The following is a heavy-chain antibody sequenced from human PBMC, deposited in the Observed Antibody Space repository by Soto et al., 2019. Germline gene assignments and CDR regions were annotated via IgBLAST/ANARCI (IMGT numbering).Heavy chain of an antibody. Sequence: ASVKVSCKASGYTFTSYAMHWVRQAPGQRLEWMGWINAGNGNTKYSQKFQGRVTITRDTSASTAYMELSSLRSEDTALYYCAREGSALGELSPRLGYFDYWGQGTLVTVSS. CDR1: GYTFTSYA. V-gene: IGHV1-3*01. CDR2: INAGNGNT. CDR3: AREGSALGELSPRLGYFDY. D-gene: IGHD3-16*02. J-gene: IGHJ4*02.